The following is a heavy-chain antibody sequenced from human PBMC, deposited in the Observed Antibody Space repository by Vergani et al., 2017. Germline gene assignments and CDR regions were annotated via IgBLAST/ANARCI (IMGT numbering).Heavy chain of an antibody. V-gene: IGHV1-3*01. CDR1: GYTFTSYA. CDR3: ASDRGLKLGLNAFDI. Sequence: QVQLVQSGAEVKKPGASVKVSCKASGYTFTSYAMHWVRQAPGQRLEWMGWINAGNCNTKYSQKFQGRVTITRDTSASTAYMELSSLRSEDTAAYYCASDRGLKLGLNAFDIWGQGTMVTVSS. J-gene: IGHJ3*02. D-gene: IGHD3-10*01. CDR2: INAGNCNT.